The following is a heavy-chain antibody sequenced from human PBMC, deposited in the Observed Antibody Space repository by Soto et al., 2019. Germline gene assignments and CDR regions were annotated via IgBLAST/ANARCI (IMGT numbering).Heavy chain of an antibody. V-gene: IGHV3-30*18. Sequence: GGSLRLSCAASGFTFSSYGMHWVRQAPGKGLEWVAVISYDGSNKYYADSVKGRFTISRDNSKNTLYLQMNSLRAEDTAVYYCAKILAPSITYGMDVWGQGTTVTVSS. D-gene: IGHD1-20*01. J-gene: IGHJ6*02. CDR3: AKILAPSITYGMDV. CDR2: ISYDGSNK. CDR1: GFTFSSYG.